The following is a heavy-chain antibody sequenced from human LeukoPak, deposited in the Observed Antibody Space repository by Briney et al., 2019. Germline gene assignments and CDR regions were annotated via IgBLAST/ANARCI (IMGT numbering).Heavy chain of an antibody. Sequence: ASVKVSCKASGYTFTDYFMHWVRQAPGQGLEWMGWINPNSGATNSSQKFQGRVTMTRDTSIDTAYMELGRLTSDDTAVYYCARVRGWFDPWGHGTLVIVSS. J-gene: IGHJ5*02. V-gene: IGHV1-2*02. CDR1: GYTFTDYF. CDR3: ARVRGWFDP. CDR2: INPNSGAT.